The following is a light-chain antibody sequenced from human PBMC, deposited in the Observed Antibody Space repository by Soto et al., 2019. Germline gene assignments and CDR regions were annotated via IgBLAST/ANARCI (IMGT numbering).Light chain of an antibody. CDR1: SSDVGGYNY. Sequence: QSVLTQPASVSGSPGQSITISCTGTSSDVGGYNYVSWYQQHPGKAPKLVIYEVSYRPSGVSGRFSGSKSGNTAPLTISGLKAEEEADYYCNSYTVNFTWVFVEGTKLTVL. CDR2: EVS. CDR3: NSYTVNFTWV. J-gene: IGLJ3*02. V-gene: IGLV2-14*01.